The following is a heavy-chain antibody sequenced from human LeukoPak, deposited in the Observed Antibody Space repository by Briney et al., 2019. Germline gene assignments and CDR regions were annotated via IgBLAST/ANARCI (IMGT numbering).Heavy chain of an antibody. CDR2: ISPYNGNT. Sequence: ASVKVSCKASGYTFTTYSINWMRQAPGQGLEWMGWISPYNGNTDYAQEFQGRVTMTTDTPTNTAYMELRSLRSDDTAVYYLARELAQWQLVHHFGYWGQGTLVTVSS. J-gene: IGHJ4*02. CDR3: ARELAQWQLVHHFGY. V-gene: IGHV1-18*01. CDR1: GYTFTTYS. D-gene: IGHD6-6*01.